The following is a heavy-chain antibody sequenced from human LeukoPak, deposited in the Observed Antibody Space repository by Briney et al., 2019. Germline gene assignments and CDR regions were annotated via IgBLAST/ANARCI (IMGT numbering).Heavy chain of an antibody. D-gene: IGHD6-19*01. Sequence: PGGSLRLSCAASGFTFNAYAMSWVRQAPGEGLEWVSGISGSGGSTYYADSVKGRFTISRDNSKNTLYLQMNSLRAEDTAVYYCAKRPEQWLAENNWFDPWGQGTLVTVSS. J-gene: IGHJ5*02. CDR3: AKRPEQWLAENNWFDP. V-gene: IGHV3-23*01. CDR1: GFTFNAYA. CDR2: ISGSGGST.